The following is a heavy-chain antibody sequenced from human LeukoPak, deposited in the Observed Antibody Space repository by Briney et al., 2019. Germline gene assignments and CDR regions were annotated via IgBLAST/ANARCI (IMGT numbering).Heavy chain of an antibody. Sequence: ASETLSLTCTAAGGSISNYWWSWLRRPPGKGLEWIGYVFDSGGTNYTPSLKSRVTISVDTSKKQFSLKLSSVTAADTAVYYCARGYSSSWNYFDYWGQGTLVTVSS. CDR3: ARGYSSSWNYFDY. CDR1: GGSISNYW. V-gene: IGHV4-59*01. CDR2: VFDSGGT. D-gene: IGHD6-13*01. J-gene: IGHJ4*02.